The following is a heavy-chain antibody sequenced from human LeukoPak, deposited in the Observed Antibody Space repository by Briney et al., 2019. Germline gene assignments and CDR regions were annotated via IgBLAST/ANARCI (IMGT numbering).Heavy chain of an antibody. CDR1: GDSVNGYY. V-gene: IGHV4-59*08. D-gene: IGHD3-10*01. CDR2: IYYSGTT. Sequence: SETLSLTCTVSGDSVNGYYWGWIRQPPGKGLEWIGFIYYSGTTTYSPSLKSRVTISVETSKNQFSLKLRSVTAADTAVYYCAGIDYYGSGTYWAPLEFWGQGSLVTVSS. CDR3: AGIDYYGSGTYWAPLEF. J-gene: IGHJ4*02.